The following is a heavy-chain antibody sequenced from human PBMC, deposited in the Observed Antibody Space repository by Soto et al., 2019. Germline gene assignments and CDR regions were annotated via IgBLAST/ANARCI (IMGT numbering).Heavy chain of an antibody. Sequence: QIQLVQSGAEVKKPGASVKVSCKTSGYTFNTYGVTWVRQAPGQGLEWIGWINTYNGDTNYAQSVKGRVTMTTDTSTSTAYMDLGSLRSDDTAVYYCVRDRCSSNTWSRTARYNWFDPWGQGTLVTVSA. CDR1: GYTFNTYG. CDR2: INTYNGDT. CDR3: VRDRCSSNTWSRTARYNWFDP. J-gene: IGHJ5*02. D-gene: IGHD2-2*01. V-gene: IGHV1-18*01.